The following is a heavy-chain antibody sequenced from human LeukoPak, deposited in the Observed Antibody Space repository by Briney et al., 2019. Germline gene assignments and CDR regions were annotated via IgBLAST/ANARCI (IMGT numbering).Heavy chain of an antibody. CDR1: GFTFSSYA. CDR2: ISGSGGST. Sequence: PGWSLRLSCAASGFTFSSYAMSWVRQAPGKGLEWVSAISGSGGSTYYADSVKGRFTISRDNSKNTLYLQMNSLRAEDTAVYYCAKGIDYDPAWGDYWGQGTLVTVSS. CDR3: AKGIDYDPAWGDY. D-gene: IGHD3-22*01. V-gene: IGHV3-23*01. J-gene: IGHJ4*02.